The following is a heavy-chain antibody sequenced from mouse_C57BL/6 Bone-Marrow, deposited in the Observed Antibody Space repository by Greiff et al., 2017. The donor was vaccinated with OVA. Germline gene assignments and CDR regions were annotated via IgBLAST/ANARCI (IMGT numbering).Heavy chain of an antibody. J-gene: IGHJ3*01. D-gene: IGHD2-2*01. V-gene: IGHV3-6*01. Sequence: EVQLQESGPGLVKPSQSLSLTCSVTGYSITSGYYWNWIRQFPGNKLEWMGYISYDGSNNYNPSLKNRISITRDTSKNQFFLKLNSVTTEDTATYYCAREGYGYDEVPFAYWGQGTLVTVSA. CDR2: ISYDGSN. CDR3: AREGYGYDEVPFAY. CDR1: GYSITSGYY.